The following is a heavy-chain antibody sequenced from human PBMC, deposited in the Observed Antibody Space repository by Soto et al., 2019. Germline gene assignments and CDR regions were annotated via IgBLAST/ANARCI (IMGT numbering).Heavy chain of an antibody. V-gene: IGHV5-51*01. D-gene: IGHD6-6*01. CDR3: ARLFGVRAARPGSVFDY. CDR1: GYSFTSYW. CDR2: IYPGDSDT. J-gene: IGHJ4*02. Sequence: PGESLKISCKGSGYSFTSYWIGWVRQMPGKGLEWMGTIYPGDSDTRYSPSFQGQVTVSADKSISTAYLQWSSLKASDTAMYYCARLFGVRAARPGSVFDYWGQGALVTVSS.